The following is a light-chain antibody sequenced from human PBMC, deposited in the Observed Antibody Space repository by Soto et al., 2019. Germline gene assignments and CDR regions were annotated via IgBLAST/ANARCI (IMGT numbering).Light chain of an antibody. J-gene: IGLJ2*01. CDR1: NSNIGNNY. CDR3: GTWDSSLSAVV. CDR2: ENN. V-gene: IGLV1-51*02. Sequence: QSVLTQPPSVSAAPGQKVTISCSGSNSNIGNNYVSWYQQLPGTAPKLLIYENNKRPSGIPDRFSGSKSGTSATLGITGLQTGDDADYYSGTWDSSLSAVVFGGGTKLTVL.